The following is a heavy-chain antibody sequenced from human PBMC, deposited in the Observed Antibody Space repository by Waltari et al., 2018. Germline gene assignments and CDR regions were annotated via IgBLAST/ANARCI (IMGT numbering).Heavy chain of an antibody. Sequence: QVQLQESGPGLVKPSQTLSLTYTVSGDSISSGDYYWSWIRQPPGKGLEWIGYIYYGGSAYYNPSLKSRVSISVDTSKNQFSLKLSSVTAADTAVYYCARGFVVLLATDAFDIWGQGTMVTVSS. CDR1: GDSISSGDYY. CDR2: IYYGGSA. CDR3: ARGFVVLLATDAFDI. D-gene: IGHD2-21*01. J-gene: IGHJ3*02. V-gene: IGHV4-30-4*08.